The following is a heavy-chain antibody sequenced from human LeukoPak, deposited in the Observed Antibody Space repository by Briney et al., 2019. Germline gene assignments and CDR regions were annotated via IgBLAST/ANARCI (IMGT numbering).Heavy chain of an antibody. CDR2: INPNTGGT. D-gene: IGHD1-26*01. J-gene: IGHJ4*02. Sequence: ASVKVSCKASGNTFTASNMHWVRQAPGQGLEGMGWINPNTGGTNYAQTFQGRVTMTRDTSISTAYMELSRLRSDDAAVYYCAGSGSPRDYFDYWGQGTLVTVSS. CDR1: GNTFTASN. V-gene: IGHV1-2*02. CDR3: AGSGSPRDYFDY.